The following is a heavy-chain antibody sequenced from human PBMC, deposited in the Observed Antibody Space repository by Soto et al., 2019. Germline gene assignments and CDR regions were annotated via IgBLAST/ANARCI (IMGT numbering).Heavy chain of an antibody. Sequence: SETLSLTCTVSGGSISSYYWSWIRQPPGKGLEWIGYIYYSGSTNYNPSLKSRVTLSVDTSKNQFSLKLSSVTAADTAVYYCARHATYDFWSGYYNWFDPWGQGTPVTVSS. J-gene: IGHJ5*02. CDR1: GGSISSYY. D-gene: IGHD3-3*01. CDR2: IYYSGST. CDR3: ARHATYDFWSGYYNWFDP. V-gene: IGHV4-59*08.